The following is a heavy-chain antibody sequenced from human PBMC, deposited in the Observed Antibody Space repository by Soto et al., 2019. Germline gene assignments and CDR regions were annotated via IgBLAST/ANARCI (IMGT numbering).Heavy chain of an antibody. D-gene: IGHD3-3*01. CDR1: GYTFTSYD. CDR2: MNPNSGNT. CDR3: ARGGIKRITIFGVVPNWFDP. Sequence: QVQLVQSGAEVKKPGASVKVSCKASGYTFTSYDINWVRQATGQGLEWMGWMNPNSGNTGYAQKFQGRVTMTRNTSISTAYRELSSLRSEDTAVYYCARGGIKRITIFGVVPNWFDPWGQGTLVTVSS. J-gene: IGHJ5*02. V-gene: IGHV1-8*01.